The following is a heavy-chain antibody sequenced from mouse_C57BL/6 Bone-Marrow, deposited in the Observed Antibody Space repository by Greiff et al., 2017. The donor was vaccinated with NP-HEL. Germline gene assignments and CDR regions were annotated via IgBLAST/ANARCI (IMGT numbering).Heavy chain of an antibody. J-gene: IGHJ3*01. Sequence: EVHLVESGGDLVKPGGSLKLSCAASGFTFSSYGMSWVRQTPGKRLEWVATISSGGSYTYYPDSVKGRFTISRDNAKNTLYMQMSSLTSEDTAMYYCARQAWESRFAYWGQGTLVTVSA. CDR3: ARQAWESRFAY. D-gene: IGHD4-1*01. CDR1: GFTFSSYG. CDR2: ISSGGSYT. V-gene: IGHV5-6*01.